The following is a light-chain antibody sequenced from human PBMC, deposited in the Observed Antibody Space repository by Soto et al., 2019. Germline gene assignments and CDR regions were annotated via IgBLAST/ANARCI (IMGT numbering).Light chain of an antibody. J-gene: IGKJ1*01. CDR1: QSVSSN. Sequence: LTQSPATLSESLGQSATVSCQASQSVSSNLAWYQQKPGQAPRLLIYGASTRATGIPARFSGSGSGTEFTLTISSLQSEDFAVYYCQQYNNWPRTFGQGTKVDIK. V-gene: IGKV3-15*01. CDR2: GAS. CDR3: QQYNNWPRT.